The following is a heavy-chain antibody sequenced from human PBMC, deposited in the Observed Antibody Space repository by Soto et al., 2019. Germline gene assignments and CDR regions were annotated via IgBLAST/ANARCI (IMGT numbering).Heavy chain of an antibody. D-gene: IGHD3-10*01. CDR1: GFTFSSYS. J-gene: IGHJ4*02. CDR2: ISSSSSYI. CDR3: VRSRQPSQLLYYFDY. Sequence: EVQLVESGGGLVKPGGSLRLSCAASGFTFSSYSMNWVRQAPGKGLEWVSSISSSSSYIYYADSVKRRFTISRDNAKNSLYLQMNSLRAEDTAVYYCVRSRQPSQLLYYFDYWGQGTLVTVS. V-gene: IGHV3-21*01.